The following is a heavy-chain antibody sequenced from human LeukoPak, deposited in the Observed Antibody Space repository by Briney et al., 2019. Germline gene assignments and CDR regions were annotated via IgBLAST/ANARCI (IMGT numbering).Heavy chain of an antibody. D-gene: IGHD2-2*01. V-gene: IGHV4-38-2*02. CDR1: GYSISSGYY. CDR3: ARVRGGMSDIVVVPAHNWFDP. Sequence: SETLSLTCTVSGYSISSGYYWGWIRQPPGKGLEWIGSIYYSASTYYNPSLKSRVTISVDTSKNQFSLKLSSVTAADTAVYYCARVRGGMSDIVVVPAHNWFDPWGQGTLVTVSS. CDR2: IYYSAST. J-gene: IGHJ5*02.